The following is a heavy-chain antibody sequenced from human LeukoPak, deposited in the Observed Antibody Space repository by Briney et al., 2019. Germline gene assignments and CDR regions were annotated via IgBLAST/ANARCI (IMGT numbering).Heavy chain of an antibody. V-gene: IGHV3-30*02. CDR3: AREEYGAHYLDY. CDR1: GFIFRTFG. Sequence: GGSLRLSCVGSGFIFRTFGIHWVRQAPGKGLEWVAAIQSDGSKEYYAESVEGRFTISRDNSKNTVYVQMNSLRAEDTAVHYCAREEYGAHYLDYRGQGILVTVSS. D-gene: IGHD4-17*01. J-gene: IGHJ4*02. CDR2: IQSDGSKE.